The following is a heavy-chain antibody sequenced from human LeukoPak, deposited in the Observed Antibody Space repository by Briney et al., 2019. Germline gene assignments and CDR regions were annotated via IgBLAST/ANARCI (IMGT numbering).Heavy chain of an antibody. CDR2: IYYSGST. CDR1: GGSISSYY. D-gene: IGHD6-13*01. J-gene: IGHJ6*03. V-gene: IGHV4-59*12. Sequence: SETLSLTCTVSGGSISSYYWSWIRQPPGKGLEWIGYIYYSGSTNYNPSLKSRVTISVDTSKNQFSLKLSSVTAADTAVYYCARENAAAGSDYYYMDVWGKGTTVTVSS. CDR3: ARENAAAGSDYYYMDV.